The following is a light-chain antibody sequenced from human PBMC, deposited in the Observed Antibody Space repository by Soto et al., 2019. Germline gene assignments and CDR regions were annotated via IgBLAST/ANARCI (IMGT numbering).Light chain of an antibody. V-gene: IGKV3-15*01. CDR1: QSVSTN. CDR3: QQFGSSIPHT. CDR2: NAL. Sequence: EIVMTQSPATLSVSPGERATLSCRASQSVSTNLAWYQQKPGQAPRLLIYNALTRATGIPARFSGSGSGTEFTLTISSLQSEDFGVYYCQQFGSSIPHTFGQGTKLEIK. J-gene: IGKJ2*01.